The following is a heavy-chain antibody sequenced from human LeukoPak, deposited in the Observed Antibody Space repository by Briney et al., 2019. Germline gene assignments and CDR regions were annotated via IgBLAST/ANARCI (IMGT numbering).Heavy chain of an antibody. CDR3: AREQRSYRYGQLLGY. CDR1: GYTFTGYY. D-gene: IGHD3-16*02. V-gene: IGHV1-2*02. Sequence: ASVKASCKASGYTFTGYYMHWVRQAPGQGLEWTGWINPNSGGTNYAQKFQGRVTMTRDTSISTAYMELSRLRSDDTAVYYCAREQRSYRYGQLLGYWGQGTLVTVSS. J-gene: IGHJ4*02. CDR2: INPNSGGT.